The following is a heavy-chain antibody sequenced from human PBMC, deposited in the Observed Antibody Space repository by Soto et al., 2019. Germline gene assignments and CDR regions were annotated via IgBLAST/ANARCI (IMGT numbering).Heavy chain of an antibody. CDR3: ARDYFLACFD. Sequence: GGSLRLSCEASGFTFSDCCMTWIRQAPGKGLEWVSYISSDGSLTYYADSVKGRFTVSRDNAKNSLSLQMNSLRGDDTAVYYCARDYFLACFDWGRGTLVTVS. D-gene: IGHD2-21*01. CDR1: GFTFSDCC. V-gene: IGHV3-11*01. J-gene: IGHJ4*02. CDR2: ISSDGSLT.